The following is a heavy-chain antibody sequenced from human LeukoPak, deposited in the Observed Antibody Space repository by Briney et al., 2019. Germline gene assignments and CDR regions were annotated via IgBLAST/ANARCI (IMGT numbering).Heavy chain of an antibody. J-gene: IGHJ3*02. CDR2: IRYDGSNK. V-gene: IGHV3-30*02. Sequence: PGGSLRLSCAASGFTFSSYGMHWVRQAPGKGLEWVAFIRYDGSNKYYADSVKGRFTISRDNSKNTLYLQMNSLRAEDTAVYYCAKDEGWNSGNDAFDIWGQGTMVTVSS. CDR3: AKDEGWNSGNDAFDI. CDR1: GFTFSSYG. D-gene: IGHD1-7*01.